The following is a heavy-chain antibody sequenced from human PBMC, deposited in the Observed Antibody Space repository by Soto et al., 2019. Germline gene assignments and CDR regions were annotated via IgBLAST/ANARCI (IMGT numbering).Heavy chain of an antibody. V-gene: IGHV5-51*01. CDR1: GYNFSNYW. J-gene: IGHJ5*02. Sequence: GESLKISCKASGYNFSNYWTAWVRQMPGKGLEWMGIIYPGNSDTRYSPSFQGQVTISADKSISTAYLQWSSLKASDTAIFYCARCAVAGIAYWFDPWGQGTPVTVSS. D-gene: IGHD6-19*01. CDR3: ARCAVAGIAYWFDP. CDR2: IYPGNSDT.